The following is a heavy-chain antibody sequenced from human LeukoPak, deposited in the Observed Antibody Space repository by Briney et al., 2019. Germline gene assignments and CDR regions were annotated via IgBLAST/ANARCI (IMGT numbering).Heavy chain of an antibody. CDR1: GFTFSSYE. V-gene: IGHV3-48*03. D-gene: IGHD6-13*01. J-gene: IGHJ1*01. CDR3: ARPSRPYRSSEYFQH. Sequence: PGGSLRLSCAASGFTFSSYEMNGVRQVPGKGLEWISYISSSGSTIYFADSVKGRFTISRDNAKNSLYLQMNSLRAEDTAVYYCARPSRPYRSSEYFQHWGQGTLVIVSS. CDR2: ISSSGSTI.